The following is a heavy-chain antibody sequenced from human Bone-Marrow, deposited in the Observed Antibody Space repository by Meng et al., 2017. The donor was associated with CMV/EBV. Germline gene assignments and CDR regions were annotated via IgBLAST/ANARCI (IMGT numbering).Heavy chain of an antibody. CDR1: GFTFSGYG. J-gene: IGHJ6*02. CDR3: AKFHGAMQLVYYGTEV. Sequence: GESLKISCATSGFTFSGYGMHWVRQAPGKGLEWVAFISNDGKKDHYADSVKGRFTISRDNSKNTLYLQMNSLRAEDTAVYYCAKFHGAMQLVYYGTEVWGQGTTVTFYS. CDR2: ISNDGKKD. D-gene: IGHD6-6*01. V-gene: IGHV3-30*18.